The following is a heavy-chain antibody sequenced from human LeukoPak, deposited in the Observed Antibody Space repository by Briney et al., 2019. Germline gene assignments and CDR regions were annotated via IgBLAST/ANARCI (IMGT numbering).Heavy chain of an antibody. CDR3: ARGRVYCDAFDI. V-gene: IGHV4-59*12. Sequence: SETLSLSCTVSGGSISSYFWSWIRQPPGEGLEWIGYIYYTGSTNYNPSLESRVSISVDTSKNQFSLKLSSVTAADTAVYYCARGRVYCDAFDIWGQGTMVTVSS. CDR2: IYYTGST. J-gene: IGHJ3*02. D-gene: IGHD2-8*02. CDR1: GGSISSYF.